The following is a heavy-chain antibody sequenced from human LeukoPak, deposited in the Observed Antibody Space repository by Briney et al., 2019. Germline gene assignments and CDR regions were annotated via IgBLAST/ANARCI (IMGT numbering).Heavy chain of an antibody. J-gene: IGHJ3*02. Sequence: ASVKVSCKASGYTFTSYQMHWVRQAPRQGLEWMGVINPGVGTTSYAQKFQGRVTITADESTSTAYMELSSLRSEDTAVYYCARGYCSSTSCHPLQNAFDIWGQGTMVTVSS. D-gene: IGHD2-2*01. CDR1: GYTFTSYQ. CDR3: ARGYCSSTSCHPLQNAFDI. V-gene: IGHV1-46*01. CDR2: INPGVGTT.